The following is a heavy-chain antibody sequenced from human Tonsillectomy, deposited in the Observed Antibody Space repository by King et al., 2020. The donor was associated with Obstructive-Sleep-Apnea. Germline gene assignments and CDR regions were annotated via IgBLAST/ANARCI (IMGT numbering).Heavy chain of an antibody. Sequence: VQLQESGPGLVKPSGTLSLTCAVSGGSIRSTNWWTWVRQPPGKGLEWIGEIYHSGSTNYNPSLKSRVTISVDKSKNQFSLKLSSVIAADTAVYYCARVTWRPDYNGMDVCGQGTTVTVSS. CDR2: IYHSGST. D-gene: IGHD4-23*01. J-gene: IGHJ6*02. CDR1: GGSIRSTNW. CDR3: ARVTWRPDYNGMDV. V-gene: IGHV4-4*02.